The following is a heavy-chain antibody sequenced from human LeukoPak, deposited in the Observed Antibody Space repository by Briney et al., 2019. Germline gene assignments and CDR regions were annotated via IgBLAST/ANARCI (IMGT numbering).Heavy chain of an antibody. V-gene: IGHV3-30*02. J-gene: IGHJ3*02. CDR2: IRYDGSIK. CDR1: GFTFSSYA. Sequence: GGSLRLSCAASGFTFSSYAMHWVRQAPGKGLEWVAFIRYDGSIKHYADSAKGRFTISRDNSKNTLYLQMNNLRPEDTAVYYCAKEGGSPNDAFDIWGQGTMVTVSS. D-gene: IGHD2-15*01. CDR3: AKEGGSPNDAFDI.